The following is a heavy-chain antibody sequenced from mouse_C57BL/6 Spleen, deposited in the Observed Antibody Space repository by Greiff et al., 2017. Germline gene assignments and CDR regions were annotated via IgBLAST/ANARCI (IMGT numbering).Heavy chain of an antibody. CDR1: GFNIKDDY. D-gene: IGHD1-1*01. J-gene: IGHJ1*03. Sequence: EVKLQESGAELVRPGASVKLSCTASGFNIKDDYMHWVKQRPEQGLEWIGWIDPENGDTEYASKFQGKATITADTSSNTAYLQLSSLTSEDTAVYYCTFITTVVAPLFDVWGTGTTVTVSS. V-gene: IGHV14-4*01. CDR2: IDPENGDT. CDR3: TFITTVVAPLFDV.